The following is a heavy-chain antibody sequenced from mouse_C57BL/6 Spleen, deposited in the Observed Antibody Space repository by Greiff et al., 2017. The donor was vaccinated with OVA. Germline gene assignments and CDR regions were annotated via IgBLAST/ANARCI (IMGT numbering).Heavy chain of an antibody. CDR2: ISYDGSN. J-gene: IGHJ4*01. D-gene: IGHD1-1*01. Sequence: EVQLQQSGPGLVKPSQSLSLTCSVTGYSITSGYYWNWIRQFPGNKLEWMGYISYDGSNNYNPSLKNRISITRDTSKNQFFLKLNSVTTEDTATYYCAREWDYYGSYAMDYWGQGTSVTVSS. V-gene: IGHV3-6*01. CDR3: AREWDYYGSYAMDY. CDR1: GYSITSGYY.